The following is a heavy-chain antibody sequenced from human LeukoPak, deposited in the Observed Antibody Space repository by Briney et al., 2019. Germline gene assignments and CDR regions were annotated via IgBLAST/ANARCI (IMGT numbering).Heavy chain of an antibody. Sequence: GGSLRLSCAASGFTFSSYAMSWVRQAPGKGLEWVSTISGNGGSTYYADSVKGRFTISRDNAKNSLYLQMNSLRAEDTAVYYCATSGSYYRYYFDYWGQGTLVTVSS. J-gene: IGHJ4*02. CDR3: ATSGSYYRYYFDY. D-gene: IGHD1-26*01. CDR2: ISGNGGST. CDR1: GFTFSSYA. V-gene: IGHV3-23*01.